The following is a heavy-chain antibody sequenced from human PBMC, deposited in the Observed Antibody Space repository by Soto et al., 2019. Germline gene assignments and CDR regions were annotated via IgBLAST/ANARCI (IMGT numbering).Heavy chain of an antibody. V-gene: IGHV3-64*01. CDR3: ARQWLDSYYFDY. CDR1: GFTFSSYA. Sequence: GGSLRLSCAASGFTFSSYAMHWVRQAPGKGLEYVSAISSNGGSTYYANSVKGRFTISRDNSKNTLYLQMGSLRAEDMAVYYWARQWLDSYYFDYWGQGTLVTVSS. CDR2: ISSNGGST. D-gene: IGHD6-19*01. J-gene: IGHJ4*02.